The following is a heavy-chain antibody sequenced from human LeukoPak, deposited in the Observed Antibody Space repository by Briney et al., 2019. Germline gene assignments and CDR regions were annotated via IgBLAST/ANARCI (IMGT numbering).Heavy chain of an antibody. V-gene: IGHV3-48*01. J-gene: IGHJ5*02. CDR2: ISSSSSTI. D-gene: IGHD2-2*01. Sequence: GGSLRLSCAASGFTFSSYSMNWVRQAPGKGLEWVSYISSSSSTIYYADSVKGRFTISRDNAKNSLYLQMSSLRAEDTAVYYCARDRCSSTSCYDWFDPWGQGTLVTVSS. CDR1: GFTFSSYS. CDR3: ARDRCSSTSCYDWFDP.